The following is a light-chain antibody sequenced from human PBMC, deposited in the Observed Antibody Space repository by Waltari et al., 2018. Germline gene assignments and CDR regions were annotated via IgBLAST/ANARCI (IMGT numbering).Light chain of an antibody. V-gene: IGLV1-47*01. CDR3: AAWDDNMSVLV. J-gene: IGLJ2*01. Sequence: QSVLTQPPSTSGTPGQRVRISCSGRSSNIGSSYVYLYQHPPRTAPKLLIRRNNQRPSGVPDRFSGSRSGTSASLDISGLRSDDEGDYYCAAWDDNMSVLVFGGGTRLTVL. CDR2: RNN. CDR1: SSNIGSSY.